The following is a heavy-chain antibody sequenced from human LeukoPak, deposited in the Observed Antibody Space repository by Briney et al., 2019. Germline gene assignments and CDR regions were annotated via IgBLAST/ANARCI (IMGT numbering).Heavy chain of an antibody. J-gene: IGHJ3*02. CDR1: GFTVSSNY. D-gene: IGHD6-13*01. CDR3: ARDSEQQLVLGAFDI. CDR2: IYSGGST. V-gene: IGHV3-66*01. Sequence: GGSLRLSCVASGFTVSSNYMSWVRQAPGKGLEWVTVIYSGGSTYYAHSVKGRFTISRHNSKNTLYLQMNSLRAEDTAVYYCARDSEQQLVLGAFDIWGQGTMVTVSS.